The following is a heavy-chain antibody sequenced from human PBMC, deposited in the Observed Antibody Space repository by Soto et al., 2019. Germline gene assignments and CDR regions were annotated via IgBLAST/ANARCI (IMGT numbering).Heavy chain of an antibody. CDR2: INHSGST. CDR1: GGSFSGYY. D-gene: IGHD3-3*01. CDR3: ARGYRITIFGVVTPYYYGMDV. V-gene: IGHV4-34*01. Sequence: SETLSLTCAVYGGSFSGYYWSWIRQPPGKGLEWIGEINHSGSTNYNPSLKSRVTISVDTSKNQFSLKLSSVTAADTAVYYCARGYRITIFGVVTPYYYGMDVWGQGATVTVSS. J-gene: IGHJ6*02.